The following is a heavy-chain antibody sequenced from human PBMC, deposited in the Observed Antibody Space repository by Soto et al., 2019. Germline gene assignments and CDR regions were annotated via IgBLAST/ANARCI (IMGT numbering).Heavy chain of an antibody. V-gene: IGHV4-34*02. Sequence: QVQLQQWGAGLLKPSETLSLTCAVYGGSFNTYFWTWIRQPPGKGLEWIGEIIHSGNTNYNPSLKGRLTVSVDTSKHQFSLNLTSVTAADTAVYYCARGRGSEALDYWGQGTLVTVSS. D-gene: IGHD1-26*01. CDR1: GGSFNTYF. CDR2: IIHSGNT. J-gene: IGHJ4*02. CDR3: ARGRGSEALDY.